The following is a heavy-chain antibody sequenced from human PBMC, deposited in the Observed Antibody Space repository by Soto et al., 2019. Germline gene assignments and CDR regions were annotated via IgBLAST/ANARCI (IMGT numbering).Heavy chain of an antibody. CDR3: EHKPPGVFSGLAC. Sequence: PTRIVKLTSSCSALSLNTRNVGVGWIRQPPGKALEWLALIYWNDDKRYSPSLKSRLTITKDTSKNQVVLTMTNMDPVDTATFYCEHKPPGVFSGLACRAQGTALPVSP. CDR1: ALSLNTRNVG. V-gene: IGHV2-5*01. D-gene: IGHD3-10*01. CDR2: IYWNDDK. J-gene: IGHJ4*02.